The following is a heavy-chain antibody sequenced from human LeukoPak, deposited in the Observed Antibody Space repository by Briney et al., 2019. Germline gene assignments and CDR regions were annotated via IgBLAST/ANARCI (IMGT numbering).Heavy chain of an antibody. D-gene: IGHD5-24*01. CDR2: IYDSGSTNYGST. CDR1: GGSISSYY. V-gene: IGHV4-59*01. J-gene: IGHJ2*01. Sequence: SETLSLTCTVSGGSISSYYWSWIRQPPGKGLEWIGDIYDSGSTNYGSTNYNPSLKSRVTISVDTSKSQFSLQLSSVTAADTAVYYCTRDIRDGTQGADWYFDLWGRGTLVTVSS. CDR3: TRDIRDGTQGADWYFDL.